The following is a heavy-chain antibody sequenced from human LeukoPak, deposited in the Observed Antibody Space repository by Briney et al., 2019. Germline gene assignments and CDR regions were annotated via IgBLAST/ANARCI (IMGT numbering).Heavy chain of an antibody. Sequence: SETLSLTCTVSGGSISSSSYYWGWIRQPPGKGLEWIGSIHYSGSTYYNPSLKSRVTISVDTSKNQFSLKLSSVTAADTAVYYCARRATVTASFDYWGQGTLVTVSS. D-gene: IGHD4-17*01. V-gene: IGHV4-39*01. CDR2: IHYSGST. J-gene: IGHJ4*02. CDR3: ARRATVTASFDY. CDR1: GGSISSSSYY.